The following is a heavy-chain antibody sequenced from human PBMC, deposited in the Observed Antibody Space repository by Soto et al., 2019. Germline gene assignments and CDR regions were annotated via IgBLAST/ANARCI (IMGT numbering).Heavy chain of an antibody. CDR1: GFTFSSYA. CDR3: AREGSGRPYYYGMDV. CDR2: ISYDGSNK. Sequence: GGSLRLSCAASGFTFSSYAMHWVRQAPGKGLEWVAVISYDGSNKYYADSVKGRFTISRDNSKNTLYLQMNSLRAEDTAVYYCAREGSGRPYYYGMDVWGQGTTVTVSS. J-gene: IGHJ6*02. V-gene: IGHV3-30-3*01. D-gene: IGHD6-19*01.